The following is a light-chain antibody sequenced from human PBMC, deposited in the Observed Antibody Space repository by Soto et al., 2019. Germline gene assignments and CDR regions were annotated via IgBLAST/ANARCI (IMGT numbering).Light chain of an antibody. CDR3: QQYNNWPPIT. CDR2: GAS. CDR1: QSVSSN. V-gene: IGKV3-15*01. Sequence: EIVLTQSPGTLAFAPVERATLCFMSSQSVSSNLAWYQQKPGQAPRLLIYGASTRATGIPARFSGSGSGTEFTLTISSLQSEDFAVYYCQQYNNWPPITFGQGTRLEIK. J-gene: IGKJ5*01.